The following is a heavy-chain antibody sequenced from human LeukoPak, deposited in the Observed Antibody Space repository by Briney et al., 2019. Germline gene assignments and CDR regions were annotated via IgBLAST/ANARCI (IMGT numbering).Heavy chain of an antibody. CDR2: IKQDGSEK. Sequence: GGSLRLSCAASGFTFSSYWMSWVRQAPGKGLEWVANIKQDGSEKYYVDSVKGRFTISRDNAKNSLYLQMNSLRAEDTAVYYCARADGDSWGQFDYWGQGIPVTVSS. CDR3: ARADGDSWGQFDY. D-gene: IGHD4-17*01. CDR1: GFTFSSYW. V-gene: IGHV3-7*01. J-gene: IGHJ4*02.